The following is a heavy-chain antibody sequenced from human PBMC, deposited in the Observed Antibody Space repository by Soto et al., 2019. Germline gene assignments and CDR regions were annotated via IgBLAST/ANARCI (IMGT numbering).Heavy chain of an antibody. D-gene: IGHD3-10*01. CDR2: IYDSGST. J-gene: IGHJ6*02. Sequence: QVQLQESGPGLVKPSETLSLTCTVSGGYISNYYWSWIRQPSGKGLEWIGYIYDSGSTNSKPSLQNRVTISVDTSKNQFSLKLRAVTAADTAIYYCARARISMVREVIKYNMDVWGQGTTVIVSS. V-gene: IGHV4-59*01. CDR1: GGYISNYY. CDR3: ARARISMVREVIKYNMDV.